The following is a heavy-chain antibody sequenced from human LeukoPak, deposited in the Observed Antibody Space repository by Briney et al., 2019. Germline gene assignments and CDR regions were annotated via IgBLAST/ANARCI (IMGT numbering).Heavy chain of an antibody. V-gene: IGHV6-1*01. CDR3: ARESDRIGFDFDY. Sequence: SQTLSLTCAISGDSVSSNSASWNWLRQSPSRGLEWLGRTYYRSKWYYDYTLSVKSRIIINPDTSKNQFSLHLNSVTPEDTAVYYCARESDRIGFDFDYWGQGTLVTVSS. CDR1: GDSVSSNSAS. CDR2: TYYRSKWYY. J-gene: IGHJ4*02. D-gene: IGHD6-19*01.